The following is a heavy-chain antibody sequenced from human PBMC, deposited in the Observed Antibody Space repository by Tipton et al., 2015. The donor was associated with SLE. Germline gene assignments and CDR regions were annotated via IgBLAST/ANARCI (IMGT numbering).Heavy chain of an antibody. J-gene: IGHJ5*02. CDR3: ARGGGESPMVWFDP. Sequence: LRLSCTVSGESISSHHWSWIRQSPGKGLEWIGEINHSGSTNYNPSLKSRVTISVQTSKNQFSLKLSSVTAADTAVYYCARGGGESPMVWFDPWGQGTLVTVSS. CDR2: INHSGST. CDR1: GESISSHH. V-gene: IGHV4-34*01. D-gene: IGHD2-21*01.